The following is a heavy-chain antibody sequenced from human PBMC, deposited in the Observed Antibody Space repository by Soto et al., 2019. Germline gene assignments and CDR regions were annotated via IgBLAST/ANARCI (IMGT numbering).Heavy chain of an antibody. CDR1: GFTFSDYY. CDR3: ARMADGYNYRFDY. V-gene: IGHV3-11*06. D-gene: IGHD5-12*01. Sequence: LRLSCAASGFTFSDYYMSWIRQAPGKGLEWVSSISGSGSYRTYADSVKGRFSISRDDAKKSLYLQMSSLRAEDTAIYFCARMADGYNYRFDYWGQGTLVTAPQ. J-gene: IGHJ4*02. CDR2: ISGSGSYR.